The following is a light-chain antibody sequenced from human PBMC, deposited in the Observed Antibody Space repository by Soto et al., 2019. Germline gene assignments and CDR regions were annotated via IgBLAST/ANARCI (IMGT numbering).Light chain of an antibody. V-gene: IGKV1-5*03. Sequence: DIQMTQSPSTLSGSVGDRVTITCRASQTISSWLAWYQQKPGKAPKLLIYKASTLKSGVPSRFSGSGSGTEFTLTISSLQPDYFAVYYCQQYNSWPLTFGGGTKVEIK. CDR2: KAS. CDR3: QQYNSWPLT. CDR1: QTISSW. J-gene: IGKJ4*01.